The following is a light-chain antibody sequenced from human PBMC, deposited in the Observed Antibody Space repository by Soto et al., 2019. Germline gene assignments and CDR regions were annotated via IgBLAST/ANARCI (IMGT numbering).Light chain of an antibody. J-gene: IGLJ1*01. CDR2: GNS. V-gene: IGLV1-40*01. Sequence: QAVVTQPPSVSGAPGQRVTISCTGSSSNIGAGYDVHWYQQLPGTAPKLLIYGNSNRPSGVPDRISGSKSGTSASLAITGLQAEDEADYYCPSYDSSLTLRVFGTGTKLTVL. CDR1: SSNIGAGYD. CDR3: PSYDSSLTLRV.